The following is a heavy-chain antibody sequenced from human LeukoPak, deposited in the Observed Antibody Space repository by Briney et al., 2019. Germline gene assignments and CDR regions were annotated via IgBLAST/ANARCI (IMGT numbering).Heavy chain of an antibody. V-gene: IGHV4-30-4*01. J-gene: IGHJ4*02. CDR3: ASTIGYGSDY. CDR2: IYYSGST. D-gene: IGHD3-10*01. Sequence: NASETLSLTCTVSGGSISSGDYYWSWIRQPPGKGLEWIGYIYYSGSTYCNPSLKSRVTISVDTSKNQFSLKLSSVTAADTAVYYCASTIGYGSDYWGQGTLVTVSS. CDR1: GGSISSGDYY.